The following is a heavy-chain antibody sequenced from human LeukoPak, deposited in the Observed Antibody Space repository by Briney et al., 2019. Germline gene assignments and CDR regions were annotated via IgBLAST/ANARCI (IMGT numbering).Heavy chain of an antibody. Sequence: GGSLRLPCVASGFTFSDYYMSWIRQAPGKGLEWVSYISSSGSTIYYADSVKGRFTISRDNAKNSLYLQMNSLRAEDTAVYYCARGGALIGAVIDAFDIWGQGTMVTVSS. D-gene: IGHD1-26*01. CDR3: ARGGALIGAVIDAFDI. CDR1: GFTFSDYY. J-gene: IGHJ3*02. CDR2: ISSSGSTI. V-gene: IGHV3-11*04.